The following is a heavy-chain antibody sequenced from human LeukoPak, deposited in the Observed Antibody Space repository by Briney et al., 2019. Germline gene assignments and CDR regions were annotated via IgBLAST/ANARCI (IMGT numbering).Heavy chain of an antibody. V-gene: IGHV4-59*08. Sequence: PSETLSLTCTVSGGSISSYYWSWIRQPPGKGLEWIGYIYYSGSTNYNPSLKSRVTISVDTSKNQFSLKLSSVTAADTAVYYCAINNDYGAGGWFDPWGQGTLVTVSS. CDR1: GGSISSYY. CDR2: IYYSGST. D-gene: IGHD4-17*01. CDR3: AINNDYGAGGWFDP. J-gene: IGHJ5*02.